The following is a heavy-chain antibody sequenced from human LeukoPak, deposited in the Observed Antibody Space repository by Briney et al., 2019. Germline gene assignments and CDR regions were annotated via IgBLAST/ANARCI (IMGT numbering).Heavy chain of an antibody. V-gene: IGHV3-64*01. CDR2: ISNNGGST. Sequence: GGSLRLSCVASGFTFSSYGMHWVRQAPGKRLEYVSAISNNGGSTYYASSVKGRFTISRDNSKNTLYLQMGSLREEDMAVYYCATHKVAGSWYFHFWGRGTLVTVSS. D-gene: IGHD2-15*01. CDR1: GFTFSSYG. J-gene: IGHJ2*01. CDR3: ATHKVAGSWYFHF.